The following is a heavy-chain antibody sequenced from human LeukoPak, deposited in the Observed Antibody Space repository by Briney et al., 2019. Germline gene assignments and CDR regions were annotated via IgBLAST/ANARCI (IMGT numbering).Heavy chain of an antibody. J-gene: IGHJ3*02. CDR2: ISWNSGSI. Sequence: PGGSLRLSCAASGFTFHDYAMHWVRQAPGKGLEWVSGISWNSGSIDYADSVKGRFTISRDNAKNSLYLQMNSLRAEDTAVYYCARDRRRYGSSWYVAFDIWGQGTMVTVSS. V-gene: IGHV3-9*01. CDR1: GFTFHDYA. CDR3: ARDRRRYGSSWYVAFDI. D-gene: IGHD6-13*01.